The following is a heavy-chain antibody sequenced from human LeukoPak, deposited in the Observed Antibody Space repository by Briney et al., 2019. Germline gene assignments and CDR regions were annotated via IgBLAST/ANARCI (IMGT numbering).Heavy chain of an antibody. J-gene: IGHJ4*02. D-gene: IGHD2-21*01. CDR3: ARAFCVGECFVLHIFFDS. V-gene: IGHV4-38-2*02. CDR2: IYQRATV. CDR1: GYSISSGYF. Sequence: PSETLSLTCNVSGYSISSGYFWGWVRQAPGKGLEWIGSIYQRATVHYNPSLKSRVTILLDTSKNHFSLNLRSMQASDTAVYYCARAFCVGECFVLHIFFDSWGQGTLVTVSS.